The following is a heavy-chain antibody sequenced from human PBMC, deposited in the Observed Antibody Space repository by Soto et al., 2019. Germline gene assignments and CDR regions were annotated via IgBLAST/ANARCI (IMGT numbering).Heavy chain of an antibody. V-gene: IGHV3-53*01. Sequence: EVQLVESGGGLIQAGGSLRLSCAASGFTVSSNYMSWVRQAPGKGLEWVSVIYSGGSTYYADSVKGRFTISRDSSKNTVYLKINSLGAEDTAVYYCARDSPLTSARAFDISGQGTVVTVSS. CDR2: IYSGGST. CDR3: ARDSPLTSARAFDI. J-gene: IGHJ3*02. CDR1: GFTVSSNY.